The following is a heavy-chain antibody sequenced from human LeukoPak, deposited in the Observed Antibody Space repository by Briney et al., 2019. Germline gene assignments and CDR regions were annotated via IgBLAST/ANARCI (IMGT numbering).Heavy chain of an antibody. V-gene: IGHV4-59*01. D-gene: IGHD5-12*01. CDR1: GGSISSYY. CDR3: ARGGPWDYFDY. Sequence: PSETLSLTCTVSGGSISSYYWSWIRQPPGKGLDWIGYIYYSGSTNYNPSLKSRVTISVDTSKNQFSLKLSSVTAADTAVYYCARGGPWDYFDYWGQGTLVTVSS. J-gene: IGHJ4*02. CDR2: IYYSGST.